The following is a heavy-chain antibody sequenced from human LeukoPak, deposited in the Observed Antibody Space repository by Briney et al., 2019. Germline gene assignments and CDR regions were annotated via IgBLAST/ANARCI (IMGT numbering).Heavy chain of an antibody. CDR3: VRDYYDSSGHHWGGPSGC. D-gene: IGHD3-22*01. CDR2: IKWNGGST. CDR1: GFKFDDYA. V-gene: IGHV3-20*04. J-gene: IGHJ4*02. Sequence: GGSLRLSCAASGFKFDDYAMSWVRQAPGKGLEWASAIKWNGGSTDYTDSVKGRFTISRDNAKNSLYLQMTSLRTEDTALYYCVRDYYDSSGHHWGGPSGCWGQGTLVTVSA.